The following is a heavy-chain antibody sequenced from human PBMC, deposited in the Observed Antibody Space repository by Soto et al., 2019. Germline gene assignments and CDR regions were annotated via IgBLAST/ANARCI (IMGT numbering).Heavy chain of an antibody. CDR2: IWYDGSDK. J-gene: IGHJ5*02. CDR1: GFSFSTYG. Sequence: QVQLVESGGGVVQPGRSLRLSCAASGFSFSTYGMHWVRQAPGKGLEWVALIWYDGSDKYYADSVKGRFTISRDTSKNKLYLQMNSLRAEDTAVYYCAREREAVAGGPVYNWFDPWGQGTLVTVSS. CDR3: AREREAVAGGPVYNWFDP. V-gene: IGHV3-33*01. D-gene: IGHD6-19*01.